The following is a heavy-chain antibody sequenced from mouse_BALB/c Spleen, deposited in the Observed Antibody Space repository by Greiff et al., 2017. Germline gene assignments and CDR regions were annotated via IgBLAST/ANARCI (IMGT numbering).Heavy chain of an antibody. Sequence: EVQLQQSGTVLARPGASVKMSCKASGYSFTSYWMHWVKQRPGQGLEWIGSIYPGNSDTSYNQKFKGKAKLTAVTSASTAYMELSSLTNEDSAVYYCTRVGDYGYDEGGYAMDYWGQGTSVTVSA. D-gene: IGHD2-2*01. J-gene: IGHJ4*01. V-gene: IGHV1-5*01. CDR2: IYPGNSDT. CDR1: GYSFTSYW. CDR3: TRVGDYGYDEGGYAMDY.